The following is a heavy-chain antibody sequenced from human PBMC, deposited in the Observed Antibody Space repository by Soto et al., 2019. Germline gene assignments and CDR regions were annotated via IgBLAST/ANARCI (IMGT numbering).Heavy chain of an antibody. CDR1: GYTFTSYD. V-gene: IGHV1-8*01. J-gene: IGHJ5*02. CDR3: VLSHKIRGINWFDP. D-gene: IGHD3-10*01. CDR2: MSPNRGNT. Sequence: QVQLVQSGTEVKKPGASVKVSCKGSGYTFTSYDINWVRQATGQGLEWMGWMSPNRGNTDYAQTFQGRVTMTTDTSISTAYMELTSLISEDTAMNYGVLSHKIRGINWFDPWGQGTLLIVSS.